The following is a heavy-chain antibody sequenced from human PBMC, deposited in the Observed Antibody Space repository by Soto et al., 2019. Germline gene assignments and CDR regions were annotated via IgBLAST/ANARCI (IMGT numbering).Heavy chain of an antibody. V-gene: IGHV1-2*02. D-gene: IGHD3-22*01. CDR1: GYAFTGQY. CDR3: GRGRTGQVVVFY. CDR2: IGPASGAT. Sequence: ASVEVCCKASGYAFTGQYIHLVRQAPEQGPEWMGEIGPASGATRYAQKFHVRVTMTRDTSITTVYMELKNLSPDDTAVYYCGRGRTGQVVVFYWGQGTTVTGSS. J-gene: IGHJ4*02.